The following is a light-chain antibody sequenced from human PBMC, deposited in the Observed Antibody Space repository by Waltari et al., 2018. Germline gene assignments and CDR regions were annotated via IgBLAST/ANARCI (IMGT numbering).Light chain of an antibody. V-gene: IGLV1-40*01. CDR3: QSFDNNLSGGVV. CDR2: GNN. J-gene: IGLJ3*02. CDR1: SSNIGAGHD. Sequence: QSVLTQPTSVSGAPGQRVTISCTGSSSNIGAGHDVHWYQAFPGTAPKLLIYGNNNRPAGVPDRCSGAKSGSSASLAINGLQAEDEADYYCQSFDNNLSGGVVFGGGTKVTVL.